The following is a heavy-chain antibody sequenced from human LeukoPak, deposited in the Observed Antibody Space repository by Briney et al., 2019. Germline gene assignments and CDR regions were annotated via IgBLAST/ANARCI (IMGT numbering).Heavy chain of an antibody. CDR1: GFTFSDHY. Sequence: GGSLRLSCAASGFTFSDHYMDWVGQAPGKGLEWVGRTRNKANSYTTEYAASVKGRFTISRDDSKNSLYLQMNSLKTEDTAVYYYARGDSSGYLGYWGQGTLVTVSS. J-gene: IGHJ4*02. V-gene: IGHV3-72*01. CDR3: ARGDSSGYLGY. D-gene: IGHD3-22*01. CDR2: TRNKANSYTT.